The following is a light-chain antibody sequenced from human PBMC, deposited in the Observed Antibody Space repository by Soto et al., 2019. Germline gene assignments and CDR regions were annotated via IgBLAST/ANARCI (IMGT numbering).Light chain of an antibody. V-gene: IGKV1-39*01. CDR2: ATS. Sequence: DIQMTQSPSSLSASVGDRVTITCRASQSISTYLNWYQQKPGKAPKLLIYATSNLQNGVPSRFSDNGSGTDFTLTISDLQPEDFATYYCQQSYGTPPTFGQGTTLEIK. J-gene: IGKJ2*01. CDR3: QQSYGTPPT. CDR1: QSISTY.